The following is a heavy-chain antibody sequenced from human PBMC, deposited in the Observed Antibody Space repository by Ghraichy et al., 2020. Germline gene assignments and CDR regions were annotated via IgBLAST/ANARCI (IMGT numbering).Heavy chain of an antibody. D-gene: IGHD1-26*01. CDR1: GDSIKSKF. CDR2: MSYSGRS. J-gene: IGHJ4*02. V-gene: IGHV4-59*01. CDR3: AGGIPPGAGDY. Sequence: SETLSLTCTVSGDSIKSKFWGWIRQPPGKGLEWIGYMSYSGRSSYNPTLESRVTISLDTSRNHFSLKMTSVTAADTAVYFCAGGIPPGAGDYWGQGAQVTVSS.